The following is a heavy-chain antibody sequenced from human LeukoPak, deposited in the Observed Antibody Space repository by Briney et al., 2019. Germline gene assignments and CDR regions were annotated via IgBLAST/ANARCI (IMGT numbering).Heavy chain of an antibody. CDR1: GGSISSGDYY. CDR2: IYYSGST. D-gene: IGHD5-18*01. V-gene: IGHV4-30-4*08. CDR3: ARVNTATLPFDY. J-gene: IGHJ4*02. Sequence: SETLSLTCTVSGGSISSGDYYWSSIRQPPGKGLEWIGYIYYSGSTYYNPSLKSRVTISVDTSKNQFSLKLSSVTAADTAVYYCARVNTATLPFDYWGQGTLVTVSS.